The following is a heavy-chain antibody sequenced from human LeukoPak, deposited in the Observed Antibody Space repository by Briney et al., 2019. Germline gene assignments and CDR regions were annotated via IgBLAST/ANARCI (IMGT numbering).Heavy chain of an antibody. V-gene: IGHV3-48*03. J-gene: IGHJ6*02. CDR1: GFTFSSYE. Sequence: GGSLRLSCAASGFTFSSYEMNWVRQAPGKGLEWVSYISSSGSTIYYADSVKGRFTISRDNAKNSLYLQMYSLRAEDTAVYYCARDSPGGMDVWGQGTTVTVSS. CDR2: ISSSGSTI. CDR3: ARDSPGGMDV.